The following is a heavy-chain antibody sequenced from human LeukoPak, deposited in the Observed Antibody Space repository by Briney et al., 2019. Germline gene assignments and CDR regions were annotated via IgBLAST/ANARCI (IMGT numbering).Heavy chain of an antibody. CDR1: GGSISSGGYS. V-gene: IGHV4-31*03. D-gene: IGHD5-24*01. J-gene: IGHJ6*02. CDR3: ARVATHYYFGMDV. CDR2: IYYSGST. Sequence: SQTLSLTCTVSGGSISSGGYSWSWIRQHPGKGLEWIGSIYYSGSTYYNPSLKSRPTILLDTSKNQFSLELTSVTAADTAVYHCARVATHYYFGMDVWGHGTTVTVSS.